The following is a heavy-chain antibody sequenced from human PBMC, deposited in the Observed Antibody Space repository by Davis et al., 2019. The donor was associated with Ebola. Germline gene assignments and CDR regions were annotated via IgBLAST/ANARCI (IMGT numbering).Heavy chain of an antibody. D-gene: IGHD5-24*01. CDR1: GFTFSNYA. CDR3: ARAKEGYQLLSEDLDV. V-gene: IGHV3-23*01. J-gene: IGHJ3*01. CDR2: VGLSADT. Sequence: PGGPLRLSCAAPGFTFSNYAMSWVRQAPGKGPEWVSTVGLSADTYYADSVKGRFTISRDNSKSTLDLQMNSLQSEDTAVYYCARAKEGYQLLSEDLDVWGQGTTVTVSS.